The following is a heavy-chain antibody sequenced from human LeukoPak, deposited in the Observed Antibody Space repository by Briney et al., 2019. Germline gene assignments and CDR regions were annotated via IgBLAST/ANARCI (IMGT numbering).Heavy chain of an antibody. V-gene: IGHV3-43*01. CDR1: GFTFDRFT. D-gene: IGHD2-21*02. J-gene: IGHJ4*02. Sequence: GGSLGLSCAASGFTFDRFTIHWVRQTPGKGLEWVSLINRRGHTFYPDSVKGRFTISRDNSRNSVILQMNSLRPEDTALYHCETEVDCPSDCLFFHSWGQGTLVTVSS. CDR3: ETEVDCPSDCLFFHS. CDR2: INRRGHT.